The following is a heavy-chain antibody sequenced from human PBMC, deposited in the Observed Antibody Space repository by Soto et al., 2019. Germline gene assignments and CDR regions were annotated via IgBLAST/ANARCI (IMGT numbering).Heavy chain of an antibody. D-gene: IGHD3-22*01. CDR3: AKDPYYYDSSGYYYSPDY. CDR1: GFTFSSYG. CDR2: ISGSGGST. Sequence: PGGSLRLSCAASGFTFSSYGMSWVRQAPGKGLEWVSAISGSGGSTYYADSVKGRFTISRDNSKNTLYLQMNSLRAEDTAVYYCAKDPYYYDSSGYYYSPDYWGQGTLVTVSS. J-gene: IGHJ4*02. V-gene: IGHV3-23*01.